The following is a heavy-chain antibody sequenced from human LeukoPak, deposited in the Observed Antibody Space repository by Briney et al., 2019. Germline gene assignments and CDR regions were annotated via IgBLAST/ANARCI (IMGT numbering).Heavy chain of an antibody. J-gene: IGHJ2*01. D-gene: IGHD3-9*01. V-gene: IGHV3-9*01. CDR2: ISWNSASI. CDR1: GFTFDDYA. Sequence: GGSLRLSCAASGFTFDDYAMHWVRQAPGKGLEWVSGISWNSASIGYADSVKGRFTISGDNAKNSLYLQMNSLRAEDTAVYYCARDWDYDILTGYYRSSSFDLWGRGTLVTVSS. CDR3: ARDWDYDILTGYYRSSSFDL.